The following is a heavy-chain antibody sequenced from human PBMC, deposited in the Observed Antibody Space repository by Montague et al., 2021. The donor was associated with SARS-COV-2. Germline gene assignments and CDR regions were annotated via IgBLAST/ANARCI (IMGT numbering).Heavy chain of an antibody. V-gene: IGHV4-39*01. J-gene: IGHJ4*02. CDR1: GGSISSTYYY. CDR2: YNCRGNS. CDR3: ARHNGGYSRWYYFDY. D-gene: IGHD4-17*01. Sequence: SETLSLTCTVSGGSISSTYYYWVLIRPPPGQGLDCFGSYNCRGNSHSTPTLQIRVSMAVDTSKSLFSLESVSVTAADTAIYYCARHNGGYSRWYYFDYWGQGTLVTVSS.